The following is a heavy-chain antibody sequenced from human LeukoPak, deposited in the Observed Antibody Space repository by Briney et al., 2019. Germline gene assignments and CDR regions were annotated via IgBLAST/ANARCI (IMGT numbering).Heavy chain of an antibody. J-gene: IGHJ3*01. D-gene: IGHD3-22*01. CDR2: IYYSGST. CDR3: ARDKKDYYDSSGYYYFALDV. CDR1: GGSIRSYY. V-gene: IGHV4-59*01. Sequence: SETLSLTCTVSGGSIRSYYWSWIRQPPGKGLEWIGYIYYSGSTNYNPSLKSRVATSVETSKNQFSLKLRSVTAADTALYYFARDKKDYYDSSGYYYFALDVWVQGTMANVRS.